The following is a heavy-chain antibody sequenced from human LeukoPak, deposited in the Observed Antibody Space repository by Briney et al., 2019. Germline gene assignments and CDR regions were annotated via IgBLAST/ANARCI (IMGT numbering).Heavy chain of an antibody. CDR2: ISAYNGNT. J-gene: IGHJ5*02. CDR3: ARAGRYDFWSGFASP. Sequence: GASVKVSCKASGYTFTSYGISWVRQAPGQGLEWMGWISAYNGNTNYAQKLQGRVTMTTDTSTSTAYMELRSLRSDDTAVYYCARAGRYDFWSGFASPWGQGTLVTVSS. V-gene: IGHV1-18*01. CDR1: GYTFTSYG. D-gene: IGHD3-3*01.